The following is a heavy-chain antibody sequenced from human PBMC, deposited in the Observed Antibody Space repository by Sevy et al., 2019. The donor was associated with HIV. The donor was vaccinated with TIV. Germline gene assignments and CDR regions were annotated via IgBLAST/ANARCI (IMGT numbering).Heavy chain of an antibody. V-gene: IGHV3-30*18. Sequence: GGSLRLSCAASGFTFNSHGMSWVRQAPGKGLEWVAIISYDGSNVYYANSVRGRFTIFSVNSENTLFLQMNSLRVEYTALYFCAKVLVPLLVWGRGPSYDYGMDAWGQGTTVTVSS. J-gene: IGHJ6*02. CDR3: AKVLVPLLVWGRGPSYDYGMDA. CDR1: GFTFNSHG. CDR2: ISYDGSNV. D-gene: IGHD3-10*01.